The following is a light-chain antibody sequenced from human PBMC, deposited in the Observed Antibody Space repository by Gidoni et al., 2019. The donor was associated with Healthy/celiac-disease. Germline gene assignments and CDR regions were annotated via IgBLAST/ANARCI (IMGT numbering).Light chain of an antibody. V-gene: IGKV1-39*01. J-gene: IGKJ4*02. CDR1: QSISSY. CDR2: AAS. Sequence: DTEMTESPSSLSASVGDRVTITCRASQSISSYLNWYQQKPGKAPKLLIYAASSLQSGVPSRFSGSGSGTDFTLIISSLQPEDFATYYCQQSYSTPLTFGGGTKVEIK. CDR3: QQSYSTPLT.